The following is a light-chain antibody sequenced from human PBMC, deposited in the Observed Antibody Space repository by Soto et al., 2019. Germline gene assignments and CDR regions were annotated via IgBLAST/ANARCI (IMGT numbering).Light chain of an antibody. J-gene: IGKJ1*01. CDR1: QSVSSTY. CDR2: GAS. CDR3: HLYGSSPPRT. Sequence: EIVLTQSQGTLSLSPGERATLSCRASQSVSSTYLGWYQQKPGEAPRLLIYGASSRATGIPDRFSGSGSGTDFAHTIARREPEDFAMYYCHLYGSSPPRTFGQGTKVEIK. V-gene: IGKV3-20*01.